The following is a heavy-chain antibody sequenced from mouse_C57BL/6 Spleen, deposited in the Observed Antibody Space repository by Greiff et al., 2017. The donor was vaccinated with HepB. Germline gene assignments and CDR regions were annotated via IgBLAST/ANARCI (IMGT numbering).Heavy chain of an antibody. J-gene: IGHJ1*03. D-gene: IGHD2-5*01. Sequence: EVKLVESGGGLVQPKGSLKLSCAASGFSFNTYAMNWVRQAPGKGLEWVARIRSKSNNYATYYADSVKDRFTISRDDSESMLYLQMNNLKTEDTAMYYCVRSYSNYWYFDVWGTGTTVTVSS. V-gene: IGHV10-1*01. CDR2: IRSKSNNYAT. CDR3: VRSYSNYWYFDV. CDR1: GFSFNTYA.